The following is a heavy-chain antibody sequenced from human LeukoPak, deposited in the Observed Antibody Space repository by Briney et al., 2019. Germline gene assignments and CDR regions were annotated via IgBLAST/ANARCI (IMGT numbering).Heavy chain of an antibody. CDR1: GYIFSAYY. J-gene: IGHJ3*02. CDR2: IDPHSGGT. CDR3: AREYYDNSGRKHGFDI. V-gene: IGHV1-2*02. Sequence: ASVKVSCKASGYIFSAYYIHWVRQAPGQGLEWMGWIDPHSGGTNYAQKFQGRVTMTRDTSISTAYMELSRLRSDDTAVYYCAREYYDNSGRKHGFDIWGQGTMVAVSS. D-gene: IGHD3-22*01.